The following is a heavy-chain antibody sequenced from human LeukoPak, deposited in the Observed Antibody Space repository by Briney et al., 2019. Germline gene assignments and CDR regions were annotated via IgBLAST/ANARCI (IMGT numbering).Heavy chain of an antibody. CDR1: GGSISSYY. Sequence: NPSESLSLICTVSGGSISSYYWSWLRQPPGKGLEWIGYIYYSGSTNYNPSLKSRVTISVDTSKSQFSLKLSSVTAADTAVYYCARERSGYCSSTSCYTPSFDYWGQGTLVTVSS. V-gene: IGHV4-59*01. CDR2: IYYSGST. J-gene: IGHJ4*02. D-gene: IGHD2-2*02. CDR3: ARERSGYCSSTSCYTPSFDY.